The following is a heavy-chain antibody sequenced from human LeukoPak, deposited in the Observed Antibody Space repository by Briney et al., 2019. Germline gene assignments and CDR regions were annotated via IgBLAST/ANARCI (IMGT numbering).Heavy chain of an antibody. CDR2: IYSGGST. V-gene: IGHV3-53*01. J-gene: IGHJ3*02. D-gene: IGHD3-22*01. CDR1: GFTVSSNY. Sequence: GGSLRLSCAASGFTVSSNYMSWVRQAPGKGLEWVSIIYSGGSTYYADSVKGRFTISRDNSKNTLYLQMNSLRAEDTAVYYCARGYYYDSSAYYSDAFDIWGQGRWSPSLQ. CDR3: ARGYYYDSSAYYSDAFDI.